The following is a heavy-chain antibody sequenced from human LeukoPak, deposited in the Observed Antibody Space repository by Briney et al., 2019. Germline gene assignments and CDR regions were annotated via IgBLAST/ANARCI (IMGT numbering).Heavy chain of an antibody. CDR3: ARPGATGRFDY. J-gene: IGHJ4*02. D-gene: IGHD1-14*01. Sequence: GESLKISCKGSGYTFTNYWVVWVRQMPGKGLEWMGTIYPDDSDTRYSPSFQGQVTISADTSISTAYLQWSSLKASDTAIYYCARPGATGRFDYWGQGTLVTVSS. CDR2: IYPDDSDT. CDR1: GYTFTNYW. V-gene: IGHV5-51*01.